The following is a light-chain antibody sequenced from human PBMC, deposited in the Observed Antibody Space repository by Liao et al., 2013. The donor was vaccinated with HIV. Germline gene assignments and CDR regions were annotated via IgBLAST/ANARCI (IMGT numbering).Light chain of an antibody. V-gene: IGLV3-1*01. CDR3: QAWDRSTAV. CDR2: QSS. J-gene: IGLJ3*02. CDR1: KLGDKN. Sequence: SYELTQAPSVSVSPGQTASITCSGDKLGDKNVCWYQQRPGQSPVLLIYQSSRRPSGIPERFSGSNSGNTATLTISGTQSMDEADYSCQAWDRSTAVFGGGTKLTVL.